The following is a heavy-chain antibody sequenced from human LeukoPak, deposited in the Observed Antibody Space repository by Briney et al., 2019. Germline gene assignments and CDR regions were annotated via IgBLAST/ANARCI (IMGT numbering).Heavy chain of an antibody. D-gene: IGHD6-19*01. CDR3: ATGGSGCPFDY. V-gene: IGHV3-23*01. CDR1: GFTFSSYG. J-gene: IGHJ4*02. CDR2: ISGSGGST. Sequence: PGGSLRLSCVASGFTFSSYGMSWVRQAPGKGLEWVSTISGSGGSTYYADSVKGRFTISRDNFKNTLYLQMNSLRAEDTAVYYCATGGSGCPFDYWGQGTLVTVSS.